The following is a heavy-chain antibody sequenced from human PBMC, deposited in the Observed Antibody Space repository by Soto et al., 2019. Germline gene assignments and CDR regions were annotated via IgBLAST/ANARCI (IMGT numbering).Heavy chain of an antibody. D-gene: IGHD4-17*01. CDR3: ATPSLGGYGSWFDY. Sequence: ASVKVSCKVSGYTLTELSMHWVRQALGKGLEWMGGFDPEDGETIYAQKFQGRVTMTEDTSTDTAYMELSSLRSEYTAVYYCATPSLGGYGSWFDYWGQGTLVTVSS. CDR2: FDPEDGET. CDR1: GYTLTELS. V-gene: IGHV1-24*01. J-gene: IGHJ4*02.